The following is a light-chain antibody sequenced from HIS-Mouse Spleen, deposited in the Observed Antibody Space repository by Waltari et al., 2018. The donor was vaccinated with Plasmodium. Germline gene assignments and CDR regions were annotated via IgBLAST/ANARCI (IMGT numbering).Light chain of an antibody. CDR1: QGVSSN. V-gene: IGKV3-15*01. CDR2: GAS. J-gene: IGKJ3*01. CDR3: QQYNNWSFT. Sequence: EIVMTQSPATLSVSPGERATLSCRASQGVSSNLAWYQQNPGQAPRLLIYGASTRATGIPARFSGSGSGTEFTLTISSLQSEDFAVYYCQQYNNWSFTFGPGTKVDIK.